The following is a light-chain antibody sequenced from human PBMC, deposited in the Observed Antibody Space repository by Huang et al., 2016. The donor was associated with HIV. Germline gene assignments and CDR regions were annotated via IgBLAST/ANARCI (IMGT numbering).Light chain of an antibody. V-gene: IGKV2-28*01. CDR3: MQGPQTPYT. CDR2: LGS. CDR1: QSLLRSSGYNY. J-gene: IGKJ2*01. Sequence: DIVMTQSPLSLPATPGAPAFISCNSSQSLLRSSGYNYLDWYRQKPGQSPQLLIYLGSNRASGVPDRFSGIGAGTDFTLRISRVEAEDVGVYYCMQGPQTPYTFGQGTNLEIK.